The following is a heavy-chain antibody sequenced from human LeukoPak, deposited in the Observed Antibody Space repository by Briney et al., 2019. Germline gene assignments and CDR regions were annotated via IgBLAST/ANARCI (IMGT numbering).Heavy chain of an antibody. CDR1: GFTFSSYG. CDR2: IRYDGSNK. V-gene: IGHV3-30*02. Sequence: GGSLRLSCAASGFTFSSYGMHWVRQAPGKGLEWVAFIRYDGSNKYYADSVKGRFTISRDNSKNTLYLQMNSLRDEDTAVYYCAKDLMGGGGNEGYWGQGTLVTVSS. J-gene: IGHJ4*02. CDR3: AKDLMGGGGNEGY. D-gene: IGHD2-15*01.